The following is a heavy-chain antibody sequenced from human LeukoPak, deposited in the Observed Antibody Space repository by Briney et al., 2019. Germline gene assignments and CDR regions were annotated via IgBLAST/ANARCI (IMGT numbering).Heavy chain of an antibody. V-gene: IGHV1-24*01. CDR3: ATMSPVTDYYYYGMDV. CDR1: GYTLTELS. CDR2: FDPEDGET. J-gene: IGHJ6*02. D-gene: IGHD4-17*01. Sequence: ASVKVSCKVSGYTLTELSMHWVRQAPGKGLEWMGGFDPEDGETIYAQKFQGRVTMTEDTSTDTAYMELSSLRSEDTAVYYCATMSPVTDYYYYGMDVWGQGTTVTVSS.